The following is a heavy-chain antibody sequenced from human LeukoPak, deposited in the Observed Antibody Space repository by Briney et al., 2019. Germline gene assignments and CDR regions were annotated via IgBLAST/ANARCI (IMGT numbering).Heavy chain of an antibody. CDR3: ARDDRPVLRFLEWYPIPWYPGDV. V-gene: IGHV3-48*04. CDR2: ISSSGSTI. D-gene: IGHD3-3*01. J-gene: IGHJ6*04. Sequence: GGSLRLSCAASGFTFSNFGMSWVRQAPGKGLEWVSYISSSGSTIYYADSVKGRFTISRDNAKNSLYLQMNSLRAEDTAVYYCARDDRPVLRFLEWYPIPWYPGDVWGKGTTVTVSS. CDR1: GFTFSNFG.